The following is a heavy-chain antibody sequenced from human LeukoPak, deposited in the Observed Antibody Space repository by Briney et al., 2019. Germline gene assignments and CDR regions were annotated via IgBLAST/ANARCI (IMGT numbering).Heavy chain of an antibody. D-gene: IGHD6-19*01. J-gene: IGHJ4*02. CDR3: AKDVAPDSGWDLDY. Sequence: GGSLRLSCAVSGLTFSTYSMTWVRQGPGKGLEWVSSIYNSGAKIFYADSVKGRFTISRDNSKDMLYLQMNSLRVEDTAVYYCAKDVAPDSGWDLDYWGQGTLVTVSS. CDR1: GLTFSTYS. V-gene: IGHV3-23*01. CDR2: IYNSGAKI.